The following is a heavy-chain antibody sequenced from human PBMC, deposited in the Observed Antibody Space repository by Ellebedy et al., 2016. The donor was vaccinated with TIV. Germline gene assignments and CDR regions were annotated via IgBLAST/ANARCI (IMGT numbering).Heavy chain of an antibody. CDR1: GFTLSSYW. V-gene: IGHV3-7*01. CDR2: IKQDGSEK. Sequence: GGSLRLXXAASGFTLSSYWMSWVRQAPGKGLEWVANIKQDGSEKHYVDSVKGRFTISRDNAKNSLYLQMNSLRAEDTALYYCASHVDTSMSYWGQGTLVTVSS. J-gene: IGHJ4*02. D-gene: IGHD5-18*01. CDR3: ASHVDTSMSY.